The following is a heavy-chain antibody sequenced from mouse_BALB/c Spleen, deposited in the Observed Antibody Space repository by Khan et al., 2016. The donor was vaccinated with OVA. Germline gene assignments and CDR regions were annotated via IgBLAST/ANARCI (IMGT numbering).Heavy chain of an antibody. CDR1: GYTFINYW. V-gene: IGHV1-7*01. J-gene: IGHJ2*01. CDR3: ARRRLRWDFDY. CDR2: INPSTGYT. D-gene: IGHD1-1*01. Sequence: EYGAELAKPGASVKMSCKASGYTFINYWILWVKQRPGQGLEWIGYINPSTGYTEYNQNFKDKATLTADKSSSTAYMQLSSLTSEDSAVYYCARRRLRWDFDYWGQGTTLTVSS.